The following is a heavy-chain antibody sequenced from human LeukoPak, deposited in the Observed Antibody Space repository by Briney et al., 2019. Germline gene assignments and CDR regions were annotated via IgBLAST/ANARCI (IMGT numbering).Heavy chain of an antibody. CDR2: IYPGDSDT. J-gene: IGHJ4*02. CDR3: ARHPITRYYDSSGYSAAGPDY. Sequence: GESLKISCKGSGYSFTSYWIGWVRQMPGKGLEWMGIIYPGDSDTRYSPSFQGQVTISADKSISTAYLQWSSLKASDTAMYYCARHPITRYYDSSGYSAAGPDYWGQGTLVTVSS. CDR1: GYSFTSYW. V-gene: IGHV5-51*01. D-gene: IGHD3-22*01.